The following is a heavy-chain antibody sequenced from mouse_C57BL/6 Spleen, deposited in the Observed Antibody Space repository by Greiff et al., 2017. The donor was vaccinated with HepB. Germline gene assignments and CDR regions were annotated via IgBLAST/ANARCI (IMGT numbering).Heavy chain of an antibody. D-gene: IGHD2-14*01. J-gene: IGHJ1*03. CDR2: INPNNGGT. V-gene: IGHV1-18*01. CDR1: GYTFTDYN. Sequence: EVKLVESGPELVKPGASVKIPCKASGYTFTDYNMDWVKQSHGKSLEWIGDINPNNGGTIYNQKFKGKATLTVDKSSSTAYMELRSLTSEYTAVYYCARRGTRGWYFDVWGTGTTVTVSS. CDR3: ARRGTRGWYFDV.